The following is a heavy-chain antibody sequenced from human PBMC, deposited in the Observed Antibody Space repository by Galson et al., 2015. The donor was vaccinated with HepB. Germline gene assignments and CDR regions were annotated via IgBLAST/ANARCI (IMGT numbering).Heavy chain of an antibody. V-gene: IGHV3-11*06. J-gene: IGHJ6*02. CDR2: ISGSSTYT. Sequence: SLRLSCAASRFNFGDYYMSWIRQAPGKGLEWVSYISGSSTYTNYADAVKGRFTISRDNTKKSLYLEMNSLRVEDTAVYFCARSITAIRAVRGLDVWGQGTTVTVSS. CDR3: ARSITAIRAVRGLDV. D-gene: IGHD2-21*02. CDR1: RFNFGDYY.